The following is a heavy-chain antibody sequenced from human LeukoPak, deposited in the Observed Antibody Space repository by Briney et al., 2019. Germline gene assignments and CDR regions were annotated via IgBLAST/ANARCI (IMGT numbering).Heavy chain of an antibody. J-gene: IGHJ4*02. Sequence: PSETLSLTCSVSGGSISSYYWSWLRQPPGKGLEWIGYIYYTGTTSYNPSLNSRVTISVDTSKNQFSLELSSVTAADTAVYFCARYFSGKTLDYWGQGTLVTVSS. CDR1: GGSISSYY. CDR2: IYYTGTT. D-gene: IGHD1-26*01. V-gene: IGHV4-59*01. CDR3: ARYFSGKTLDY.